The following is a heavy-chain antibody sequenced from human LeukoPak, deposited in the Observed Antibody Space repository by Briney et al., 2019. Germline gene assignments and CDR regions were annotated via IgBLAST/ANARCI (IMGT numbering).Heavy chain of an antibody. Sequence: PGGSLRLSCAASGFTFSSYDIHWGRQATGKVLEWVSGIGTAGEIYYPGSVKGRFTISRENAKNSLYLQMNSLRAGDTAVYYCPRAAYSSTWYSRYFDLWGRGTLVTVSS. CDR2: IGTAGEI. V-gene: IGHV3-13*01. J-gene: IGHJ2*01. D-gene: IGHD6-13*01. CDR3: PRAAYSSTWYSRYFDL. CDR1: GFTFSSYD.